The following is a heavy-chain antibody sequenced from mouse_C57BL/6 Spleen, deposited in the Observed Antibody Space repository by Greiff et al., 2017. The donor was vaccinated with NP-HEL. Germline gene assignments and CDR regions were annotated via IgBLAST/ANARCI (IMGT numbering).Heavy chain of an antibody. J-gene: IGHJ3*01. Sequence: EVQLVESGGGLVKPGGSLKLSCAASGFTFSDYGMHWVRQAPEKGLEWVAYISSGSSTIYYADTVKGRFTISRDNAKNTLFLQMTSLRSEDTAMYYCALTGTGAWFAYWGQGTLVTVSA. D-gene: IGHD4-1*01. CDR1: GFTFSDYG. V-gene: IGHV5-17*01. CDR2: ISSGSSTI. CDR3: ALTGTGAWFAY.